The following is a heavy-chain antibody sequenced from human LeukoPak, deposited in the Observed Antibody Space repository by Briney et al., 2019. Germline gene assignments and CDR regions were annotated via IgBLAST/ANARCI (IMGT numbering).Heavy chain of an antibody. CDR3: ATEPGIGYAFDI. Sequence: PGGPLRLSCVASGITFRNYWMSWVRQAPGKGLEWVANINPDGSTENYVPSVKGRFTLSRDNARNSLSLQMNSLRAEDTAVYYCATEPGIGYAFDIWGRGTMVTVSA. D-gene: IGHD2-15*01. J-gene: IGHJ3*02. CDR2: INPDGSTE. CDR1: GITFRNYW. V-gene: IGHV3-7*01.